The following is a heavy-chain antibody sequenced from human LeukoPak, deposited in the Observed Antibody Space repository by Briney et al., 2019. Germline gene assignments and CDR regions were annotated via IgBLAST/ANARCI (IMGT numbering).Heavy chain of an antibody. CDR3: ARSYDSSGYYITYYFDY. CDR2: IYYGGST. Sequence: SETLSLTCTVSGGSISSGDYYWSWIRQPPGKGLEWIGYIYYGGSTYYNPSLKSRVTISVDTSKNQFSLKLSSVTAADTAVYYCARSYDSSGYYITYYFDYWGQGTLVTVSS. J-gene: IGHJ4*02. D-gene: IGHD3-22*01. CDR1: GGSISSGDYY. V-gene: IGHV4-30-4*01.